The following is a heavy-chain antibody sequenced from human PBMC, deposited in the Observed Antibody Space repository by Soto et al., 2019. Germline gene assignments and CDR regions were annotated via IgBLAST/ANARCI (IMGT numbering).Heavy chain of an antibody. CDR3: ARALGYAFEC. D-gene: IGHD7-27*01. CDR2: ISSNGGST. Sequence: PGGSLRLSCAASGFTFSSYAMHWVRQAPGKGLEYVSAISSNGGSTYYANSVKGRFTISRDNSKNTLYLQMGSLRAEDMAVYYCARALGYAFECWGQGTTVTVSS. V-gene: IGHV3-64*01. CDR1: GFTFSSYA. J-gene: IGHJ3*01.